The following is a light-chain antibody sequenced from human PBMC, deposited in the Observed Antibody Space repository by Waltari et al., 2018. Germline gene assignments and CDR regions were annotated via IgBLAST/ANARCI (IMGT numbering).Light chain of an antibody. Sequence: DIQMTKSPSTLSASVGDRVTITCRASQSISDWLAWYQQKPGKAPKLLIYKASSLESGGPSRFSGSGSGTEFTLTISSLQPDDFATDYCQPYNSYSIMFGQGTRLEIK. J-gene: IGKJ5*01. V-gene: IGKV1-5*03. CDR3: QPYNSYSIM. CDR1: QSISDW. CDR2: KAS.